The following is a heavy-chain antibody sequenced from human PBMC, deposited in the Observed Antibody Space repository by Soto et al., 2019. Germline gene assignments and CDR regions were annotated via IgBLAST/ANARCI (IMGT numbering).Heavy chain of an antibody. Sequence: ASVKVSCKASGYTFTSYGISWVRQAPGQGLEWMGWISAYNGNTNYAQKLQGRVTMTTDTSTSTAYMELRSLRSDDTAVYYCARDEARGLWFGESYYYYYMDVWGKGTTVTVSS. D-gene: IGHD3-10*01. V-gene: IGHV1-18*01. CDR2: ISAYNGNT. CDR3: ARDEARGLWFGESYYYYYMDV. J-gene: IGHJ6*03. CDR1: GYTFTSYG.